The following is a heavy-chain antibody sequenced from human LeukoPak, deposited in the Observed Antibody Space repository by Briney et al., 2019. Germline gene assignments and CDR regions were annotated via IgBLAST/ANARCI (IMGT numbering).Heavy chain of an antibody. CDR2: IIPIFGTA. Sequence: SVKVSCKASGGTFSSYAISWVRQAPGQGLEWMGGIIPIFGTANYAQKFQGRVTMTRNTSISTAYMELSSLRSEDTAVYYCARGKLAPYWGQGTLVTVSS. J-gene: IGHJ4*02. V-gene: IGHV1-69*05. CDR3: ARGKLAPY. CDR1: GGTFSSYA.